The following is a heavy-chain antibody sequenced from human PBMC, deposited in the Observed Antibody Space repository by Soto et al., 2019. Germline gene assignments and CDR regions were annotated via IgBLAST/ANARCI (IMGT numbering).Heavy chain of an antibody. CDR1: GGSISSYY. CDR3: ARGCSGGSCYLSFDY. D-gene: IGHD2-15*01. J-gene: IGHJ4*02. CDR2: IYYSGST. Sequence: SETLSLTCAVSGGSISSYYWSWIRQPPGKGLEWIGYIYYSGSTNYNPSLKSRVAMSVDTSKKQFSLNLSSVTAADTAVYYCARGCSGGSCYLSFDYWGQGTLVTVSS. V-gene: IGHV4-59*08.